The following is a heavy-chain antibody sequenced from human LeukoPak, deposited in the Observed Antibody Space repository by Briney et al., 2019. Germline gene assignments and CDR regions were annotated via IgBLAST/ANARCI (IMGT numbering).Heavy chain of an antibody. CDR1: GYTFIGYY. D-gene: IGHD2-2*01. V-gene: IGHV1-2*02. Sequence: ASVKVSCKASGYTFIGYYMHWVRQAPGQGLEWMGWINSNSGGTHYAQKFQGRVTMTRDTSISTAYMELRRLRSDDTAVYYCARDLVVVATTTKRDNWLDPWGQGTLVTVSS. CDR2: INSNSGGT. CDR3: ARDLVVVATTTKRDNWLDP. J-gene: IGHJ5*02.